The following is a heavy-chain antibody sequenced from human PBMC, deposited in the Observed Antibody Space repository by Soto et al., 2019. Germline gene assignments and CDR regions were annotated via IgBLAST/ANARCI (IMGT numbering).Heavy chain of an antibody. J-gene: IGHJ4*02. CDR2: ISYDGSNK. CDR3: ARVGGDYVS. D-gene: IGHD4-17*01. CDR1: GFTFSSYA. V-gene: IGHV3-30-3*01. Sequence: QVQLVESGGGVVQPGRSLRLSCAASGFTFSSYAMHWVRQAPGKGLEWVAVISYDGSNKYYADSVKGRFTISRDNSKNTLYLQMNSLRAEDTAGYYCARVGGDYVSWGQGTLVTVSS.